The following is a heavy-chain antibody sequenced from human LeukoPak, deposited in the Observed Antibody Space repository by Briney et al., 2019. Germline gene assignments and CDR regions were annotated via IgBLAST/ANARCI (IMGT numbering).Heavy chain of an antibody. J-gene: IGHJ1*01. CDR2: ISGSGGST. V-gene: IGHV3-23*01. D-gene: IGHD6-19*01. Sequence: GGSLRLSCAASGFTFSSYAMSWVRQAPGKGLEWVSAISGSGGSTYYADSVKGRFTISRDNSKNTLYLQMNSLRAEDTAVYYCAKVTEWLVQAIGAGGPSEYFQHWGQGTLVTVSS. CDR1: GFTFSSYA. CDR3: AKVTEWLVQAIGAGGPSEYFQH.